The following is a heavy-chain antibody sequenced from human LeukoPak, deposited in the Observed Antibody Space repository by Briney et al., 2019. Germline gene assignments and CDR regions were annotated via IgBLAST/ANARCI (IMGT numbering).Heavy chain of an antibody. Sequence: SETLSLTCTVSGGSISSYYWSWIRQPPGKGLEWIGYIYYSGSTNYNPSLKSRVTISVDTSKNQFSLKLSSVTAADTAVYYCARAPGYYDSSGYPYGMDVWGQGTTVTVS. V-gene: IGHV4-59*01. CDR1: GGSISSYY. D-gene: IGHD3-22*01. CDR3: ARAPGYYDSSGYPYGMDV. J-gene: IGHJ6*02. CDR2: IYYSGST.